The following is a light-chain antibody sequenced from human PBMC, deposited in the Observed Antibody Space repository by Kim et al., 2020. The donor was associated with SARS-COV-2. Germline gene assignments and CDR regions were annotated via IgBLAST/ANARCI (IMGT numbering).Light chain of an antibody. Sequence: VSPGERATRSCRASESVRRNVAWYQQKPGQAPRLLIYGGSTRATNIPAKFSGSGSGTEFTLTINSLQSDDSAVYYCQQYSNWPPYSFGQGTKLEIK. CDR3: QQYSNWPPYS. CDR2: GGS. CDR1: ESVRRN. V-gene: IGKV3-15*01. J-gene: IGKJ2*03.